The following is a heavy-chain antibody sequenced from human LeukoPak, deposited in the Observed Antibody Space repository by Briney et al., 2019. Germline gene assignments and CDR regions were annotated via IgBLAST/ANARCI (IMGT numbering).Heavy chain of an antibody. J-gene: IGHJ4*02. CDR2: ISYDGSNK. D-gene: IGHD2-8*01. CDR3: AREYDMYSWCFDY. CDR1: GFTFSSYA. V-gene: IGHV3-30*04. Sequence: GGSLRLSCAASGFTFSSYAMHWVRQAPGKGLEWVAVISYDGSNKYYADSVKGRFTISRDNSKNTLYPQMNSLRAEDTAVYYCAREYDMYSWCFDYWGQGTLVTVSS.